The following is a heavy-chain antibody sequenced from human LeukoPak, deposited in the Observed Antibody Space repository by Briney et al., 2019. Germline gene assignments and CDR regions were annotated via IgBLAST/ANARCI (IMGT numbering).Heavy chain of an antibody. CDR3: AKDEIGAVAGLLDY. CDR1: GFTFSSYA. CDR2: ISGSGGST. V-gene: IGHV3-23*01. J-gene: IGHJ4*02. Sequence: GGSLRLSCAASGFTFSSYAMSWVRQAPGKGLEWVSAISGSGGSTYYADSVKGRFTISRDNSKNTLYLQMNSLRAEDTAVYYCAKDEIGAVAGLLDYWGQGILVTVSS. D-gene: IGHD6-19*01.